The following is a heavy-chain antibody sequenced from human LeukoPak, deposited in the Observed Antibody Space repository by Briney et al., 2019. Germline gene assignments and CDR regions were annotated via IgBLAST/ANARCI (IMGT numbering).Heavy chain of an antibody. CDR2: INHSGST. V-gene: IGHV4-34*01. CDR1: GGSFSGYY. Sequence: PSETLSLTCAVYGGSFSGYYWSWIRQPPGKGLEWIGEINHSGSTNYNPSLKSRVTISVDTSKNQFSLKLSSVTAAGTAVYYCARGRTGDDGYYYYYYMDVWGKGTTVTVSS. D-gene: IGHD7-27*01. CDR3: ARGRTGDDGYYYYYYMDV. J-gene: IGHJ6*03.